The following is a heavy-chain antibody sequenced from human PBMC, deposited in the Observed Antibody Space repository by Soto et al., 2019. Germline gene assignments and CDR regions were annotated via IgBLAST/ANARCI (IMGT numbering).Heavy chain of an antibody. CDR2: TYYRSKWYN. D-gene: IGHD4-17*01. Sequence: QVQLQQSGPGLVKPSQTLSLTCAISGDSVSSNSAVWSWIRQSPSRGLEWLGRTYYRSKWYNEYAVSVQSRMTINPDTSKNQFSLHLNSVIPEDTAVYYCARVRTDYGDNPAATYFDYWGQGTLVTVSS. CDR3: ARVRTDYGDNPAATYFDY. CDR1: GDSVSSNSAV. J-gene: IGHJ4*02. V-gene: IGHV6-1*01.